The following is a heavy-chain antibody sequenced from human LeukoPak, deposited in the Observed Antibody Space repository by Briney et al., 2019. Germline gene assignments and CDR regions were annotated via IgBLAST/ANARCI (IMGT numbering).Heavy chain of an antibody. J-gene: IGHJ1*01. V-gene: IGHV3-30*02. D-gene: IGHD4-17*01. CDR1: GFTVSTNS. CDR2: IRYDGSNK. CDR3: AKFGRTYGDYGYFQH. Sequence: GGSLRLSCTVSGFTVSTNSMSWVRQAPGKGLEWVAFIRYDGSNKYYADSVKGRFTISRDNSKNTLYLQMNSLRAEDTAVYYCAKFGRTYGDYGYFQHWGQGTLVTVSS.